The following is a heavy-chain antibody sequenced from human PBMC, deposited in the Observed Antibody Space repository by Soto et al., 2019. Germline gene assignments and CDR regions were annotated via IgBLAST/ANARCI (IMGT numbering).Heavy chain of an antibody. V-gene: IGHV4-34*01. CDR1: GGSFSGYY. J-gene: IGHJ4*02. Sequence: QVQPQQWGAGLLKPSETLSLTCAVYGGSFSGYYWSWIRQPPGKGLEWIGEINHSGSTNYNPSLKSRVTISVDTSKNQFSLKLSSVTAADTAVYYCARTRSAGSWYWVYWGQGTLVTVSS. CDR3: ARTRSAGSWYWVY. CDR2: INHSGST. D-gene: IGHD6-13*01.